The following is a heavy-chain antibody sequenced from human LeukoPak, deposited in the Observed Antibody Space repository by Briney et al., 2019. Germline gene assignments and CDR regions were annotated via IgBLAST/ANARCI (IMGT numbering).Heavy chain of an antibody. CDR3: ARGGTGYYPYYFDY. Sequence: SETLSLTCTVSGGSISSYYWSWIRQPPGKGLEWIGYIYYSGSTNYNPSLKSRVTISVDTSKNQFSLKLSSVTAADTAVYYCARGGTGYYPYYFDYRGQGTLVTVSS. D-gene: IGHD3/OR15-3a*01. CDR1: GGSISSYY. V-gene: IGHV4-59*01. J-gene: IGHJ4*02. CDR2: IYYSGST.